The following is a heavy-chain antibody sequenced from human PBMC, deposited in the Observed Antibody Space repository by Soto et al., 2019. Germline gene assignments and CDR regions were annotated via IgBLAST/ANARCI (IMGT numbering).Heavy chain of an antibody. J-gene: IGHJ4*02. CDR3: AHRVLRTVFGLVTTTAIYFDF. D-gene: IGHD3-3*01. V-gene: IGHV2-5*02. Sequence: QITLNESGPTVVRPTETLTLTCRFSGFSLTTSGVGVGWIRQSPGKAPEWLVLIYWDDDKRYSASLKSRLTITKVTSKNQVVLTVSDLDPTVTATYYCAHRVLRTVFGLVTTTAIYFDFWGQGTPVAVSS. CDR1: GFSLTTSGVG. CDR2: IYWDDDK.